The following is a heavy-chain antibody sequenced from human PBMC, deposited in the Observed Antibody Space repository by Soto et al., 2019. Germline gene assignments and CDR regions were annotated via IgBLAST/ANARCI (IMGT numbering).Heavy chain of an antibody. D-gene: IGHD6-13*01. J-gene: IGHJ6*02. CDR1: GGSFSGYY. Sequence: PSETLSLTCAVYGGSFSGYYWSWIRQPPGKGLEWIGEINHSGSTNYNPSLKSRVTISVDTSKSQFSLKLSSVTAADTAVYYCARVGQQLVRHYYYGMDVWGQGTTVTVSS. CDR3: ARVGQQLVRHYYYGMDV. CDR2: INHSGST. V-gene: IGHV4-34*01.